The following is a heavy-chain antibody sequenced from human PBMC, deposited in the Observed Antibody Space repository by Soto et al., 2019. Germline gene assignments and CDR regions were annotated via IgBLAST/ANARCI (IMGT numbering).Heavy chain of an antibody. CDR1: GGSISGSY. CDR2: VYYTGST. D-gene: IGHD6-19*01. Sequence: SETLSLTCSVSGGSISGSYWSWIRQSPGKGLEWLGYVYYTGSTNYSPSLRSRVSISVDTSKNEFSLRLSSVTAADTAVYFCARSVAVPGAHIDYWGQGTQVTVYS. J-gene: IGHJ4*02. V-gene: IGHV4-59*01. CDR3: ARSVAVPGAHIDY.